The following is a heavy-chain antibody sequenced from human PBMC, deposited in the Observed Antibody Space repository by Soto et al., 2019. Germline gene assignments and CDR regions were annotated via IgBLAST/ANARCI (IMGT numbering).Heavy chain of an antibody. V-gene: IGHV2-5*01. CDR1: GFSLSTSGVG. J-gene: IGHJ1*01. CDR3: APLIRTDGQPEYFQH. Sequence: QITLKESGPTLVQPTQTLTLTCTFSGFSLSTSGVGVGWIRQPPGKALEWLALIYWYDDKRYSPSLKSSLTITKDTTQSQLALTMATVDPVDTATYYCAPLIRTDGQPEYFQHWGQGTMVTVSS. CDR2: IYWYDDK. D-gene: IGHD2-8*01.